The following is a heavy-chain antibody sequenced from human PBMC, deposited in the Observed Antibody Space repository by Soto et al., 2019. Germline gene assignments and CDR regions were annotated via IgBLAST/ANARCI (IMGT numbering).Heavy chain of an antibody. CDR3: AKDRFFREWLVPFDY. J-gene: IGHJ4*02. D-gene: IGHD3-3*01. CDR2: ISYDGSNK. V-gene: IGHV3-30*18. Sequence: GGSLRLSCAASGFTFSSYGMHWVRQAPGKGLEWVAVISYDGSNKYYADSVKGRFTISRDNSKNTLYLQMNSLRAEDTAVYYCAKDRFFREWLVPFDYWGQGTLVTVSS. CDR1: GFTFSSYG.